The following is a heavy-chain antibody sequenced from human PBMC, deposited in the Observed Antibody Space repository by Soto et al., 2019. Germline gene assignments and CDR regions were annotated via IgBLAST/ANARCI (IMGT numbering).Heavy chain of an antibody. CDR3: AKDAPYYYDSSGYYGPFDY. Sequence: GSLRLSCAASGFTFSSYGIHWVRQAPGKGLEWVALISYDGSNKYYADSVKGRFTISRDNSKNTLYLQMNSLRAEDTAMYYCAKDAPYYYDSSGYYGPFDYWGQGTLVTVSS. CDR2: ISYDGSNK. CDR1: GFTFSSYG. D-gene: IGHD3-22*01. J-gene: IGHJ4*02. V-gene: IGHV3-30*18.